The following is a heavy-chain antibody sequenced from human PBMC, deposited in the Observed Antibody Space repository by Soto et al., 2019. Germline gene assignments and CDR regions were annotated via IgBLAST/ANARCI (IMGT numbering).Heavy chain of an antibody. CDR3: ARAPKVRGSSQTRHDF. Sequence: SETLSLTCSIYSGSFSGYYWSWIRQPPGKGLEWIGEISQSGITNYSPSLKSRVSISIDTSKKQFSLNLASVSAADTAVYYCARAPKVRGSSQTRHDFWGQGTLVTV. D-gene: IGHD6-6*01. CDR2: ISQSGIT. CDR1: SGSFSGYY. J-gene: IGHJ4*02. V-gene: IGHV4-34*01.